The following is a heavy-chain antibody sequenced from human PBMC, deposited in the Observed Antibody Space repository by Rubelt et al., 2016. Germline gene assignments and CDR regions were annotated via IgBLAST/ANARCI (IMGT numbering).Heavy chain of an antibody. D-gene: IGHD6-13*01. Sequence: QLQLQESGPGLVKPSETLSLTCTVSGGSISSSSYYWGWIRQPPGKGLEWIGEINHSGSTNYNPSLKSRVTIAVDTSKNQFSLKLSSVTAADTAVYYCARSSSWYDGGFDPWGQGTLVTVSS. V-gene: IGHV4-39*07. J-gene: IGHJ5*02. CDR2: INHSGST. CDR3: ARSSSWYDGGFDP. CDR1: GGSISSSSYY.